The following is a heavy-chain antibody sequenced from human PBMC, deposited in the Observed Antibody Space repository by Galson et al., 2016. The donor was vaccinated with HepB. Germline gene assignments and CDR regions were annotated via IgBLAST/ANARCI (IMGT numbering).Heavy chain of an antibody. J-gene: IGHJ3*02. V-gene: IGHV4-61*02. CDR3: TRRRRAFDI. CDR2: VDASGST. CDR1: GGSISTIDYF. Sequence: LSLTCTVSGGSISTIDYFWSWIRQPAGKGLEWIGRVDASGSTNYNPSLKGRVTILLDTSKNQISLELTSVTAADTAMYFCTRRRRAFDIWGQGAMVIVSS.